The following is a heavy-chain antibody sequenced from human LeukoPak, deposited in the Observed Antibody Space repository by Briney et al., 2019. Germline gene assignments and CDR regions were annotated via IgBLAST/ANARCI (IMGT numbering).Heavy chain of an antibody. CDR3: ASLRVGSSFGYQYYIDV. CDR1: GGSISSSSYY. D-gene: IGHD6-13*01. V-gene: IGHV4-39*07. CDR2: IYYSGST. J-gene: IGHJ6*03. Sequence: SETLSLTCTVSGGSISSSSYYWGWIRQPPGKGLEWIGSIYYSGSTYYNPSLKSRVTISVDTSKNQFSLKLSSVTAADTAVYYCASLRVGSSFGYQYYIDVWGKGTTVTVSS.